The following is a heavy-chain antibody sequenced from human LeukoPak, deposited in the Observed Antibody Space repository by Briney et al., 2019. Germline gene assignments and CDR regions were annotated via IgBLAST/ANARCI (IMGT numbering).Heavy chain of an antibody. V-gene: IGHV4-4*07. J-gene: IGHJ5*02. CDR3: ARGGYYGSGNDFRFDP. CDR2: IYPSGNT. D-gene: IGHD3-10*01. Sequence: SETLSLTCTVSRGSTSTYYWSWIRQPAGKGLEWIGRIYPSGNTNFNPSLMSRVTISVDTSKNQFSLKLSSVTAADTAVYYCARGGYYGSGNDFRFDPWGQGTLVTVSS. CDR1: RGSTSTYY.